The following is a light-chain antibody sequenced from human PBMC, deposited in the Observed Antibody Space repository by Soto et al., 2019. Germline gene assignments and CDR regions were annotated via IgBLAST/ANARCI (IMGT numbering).Light chain of an antibody. CDR2: EVS. V-gene: IGLV2-14*01. J-gene: IGLJ1*01. CDR3: SSYTDTPSLEV. Sequence: QSVLTQPASVSGSPGQSITISCSGTSSDVGGYNYVSWYQQRPGKAPKLMIFEVSNRPSGVSDRFSGSKSGNTASLTISGLQAEDEADYYCSSYTDTPSLEVFGTGTKV. CDR1: SSDVGGYNY.